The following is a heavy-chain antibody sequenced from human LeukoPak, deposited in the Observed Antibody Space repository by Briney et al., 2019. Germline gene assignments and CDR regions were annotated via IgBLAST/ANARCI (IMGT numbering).Heavy chain of an antibody. CDR2: ISSSSSTI. J-gene: IGHJ4*02. CDR1: GFTFSSYS. V-gene: IGHV3-48*01. CDR3: AKGGYDSTDY. Sequence: GGSLRLSCAASGFTFSSYSMNWVRQAPGKGLEWVSYISSSSSTIYYADSVKGRFTISRDNAKNSLYLQMNSLRAEDTAVYYCAKGGYDSTDYWGQGTLVTVSS. D-gene: IGHD5-12*01.